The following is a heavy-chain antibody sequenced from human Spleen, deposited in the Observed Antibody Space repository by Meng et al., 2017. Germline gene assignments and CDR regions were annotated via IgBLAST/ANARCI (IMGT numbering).Heavy chain of an antibody. V-gene: IGHV1-3*01. CDR3: ARDFTSGSSGDP. Sequence: QFQLVQSGAGVKKPGASVKGSCKAFGYTFTSSAIHWVRQAPGQSLEWMGWITPGSGNTKYSQKFQGRVTITRDTSASTAYMELSTLRSEDTAVYYCARDFTSGSSGDPWGQGTLVTVSS. CDR1: GYTFTSSA. D-gene: IGHD6-19*01. J-gene: IGHJ5*02. CDR2: ITPGSGNT.